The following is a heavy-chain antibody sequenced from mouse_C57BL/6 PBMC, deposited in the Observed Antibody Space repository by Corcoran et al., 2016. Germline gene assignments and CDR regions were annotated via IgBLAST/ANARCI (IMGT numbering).Heavy chain of an antibody. D-gene: IGHD1-1*01. CDR1: GYTFTSYW. CDR2: IDPSDSYT. Sequence: QVQLQQPGAELVMPGASVKLSCKASGYTFTSYWMHWVKQRPGQGLEWIGEIDPSDSYTNYNQKFKGKSTLTVDKSSSTAYMQLSSLTSEDSAVYYCARSGSYYYGSSLDYWGQGTTLTVSS. J-gene: IGHJ2*01. CDR3: ARSGSYYYGSSLDY. V-gene: IGHV1-69*01.